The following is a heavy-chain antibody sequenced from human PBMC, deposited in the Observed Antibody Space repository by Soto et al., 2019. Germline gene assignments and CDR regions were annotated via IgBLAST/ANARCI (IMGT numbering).Heavy chain of an antibody. CDR1: GFTFSSHA. CDR2: VDGSGGDT. Sequence: GGSLRLSCAASGFTFSSHAMGWLRQAPGTGPEWVAFVDGSGGDTSYADSVKGSFTISRDNSKNSLYLRMNSLRAEDTAVYYCARDGYGDYVGHYYYYYMDVWGKGTTVTVSS. D-gene: IGHD4-17*01. J-gene: IGHJ6*03. CDR3: ARDGYGDYVGHYYYYYMDV. V-gene: IGHV3-23*01.